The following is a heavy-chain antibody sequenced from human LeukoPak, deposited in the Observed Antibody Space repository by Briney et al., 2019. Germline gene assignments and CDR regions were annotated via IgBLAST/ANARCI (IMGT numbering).Heavy chain of an antibody. J-gene: IGHJ3*02. CDR2: IYYSGST. CDR1: GGSISSSSYY. Sequence: SETLSLTCTVSGGSISSSSYYWGWIRQPPGKGLEWIGSIYYSGSTYYNPSLKSRVTISVDTSKNQFSLKLSSVTAADTAVYYCARDGLWIQNAFDIWGQGTMVTVSS. D-gene: IGHD5-18*01. CDR3: ARDGLWIQNAFDI. V-gene: IGHV4-39*07.